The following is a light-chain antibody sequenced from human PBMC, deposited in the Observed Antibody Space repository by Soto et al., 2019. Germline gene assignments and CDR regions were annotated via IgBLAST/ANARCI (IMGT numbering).Light chain of an antibody. CDR3: QQYNSYS. Sequence: TQMTQSPLSLSASVGEKIIITCRASRDVGSDVSWYQQKPGQAPKLVIYAASNLYTGVPSRFSGRRSGTEFTLTISSLQPDDFATYYCQQYNSYSFGQGTKVDIK. CDR1: RDVGSD. J-gene: IGKJ1*01. V-gene: IGKV1-17*01. CDR2: AAS.